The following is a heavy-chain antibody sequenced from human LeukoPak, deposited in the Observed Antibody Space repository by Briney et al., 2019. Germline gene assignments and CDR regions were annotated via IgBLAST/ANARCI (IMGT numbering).Heavy chain of an antibody. CDR1: GFTFSSYA. Sequence: GGSLRLSCAASGFTFSSYAMHWVRQAPGKGLEWVAVISYDGSNKYYADSVKGRFTISRDNSKNTLYLQMNSLRAEDTALYYCARKLWHRNDCWGQGTLVTVSS. CDR3: ARKLWHRNDC. V-gene: IGHV3-30-3*01. D-gene: IGHD3-16*01. J-gene: IGHJ4*02. CDR2: ISYDGSNK.